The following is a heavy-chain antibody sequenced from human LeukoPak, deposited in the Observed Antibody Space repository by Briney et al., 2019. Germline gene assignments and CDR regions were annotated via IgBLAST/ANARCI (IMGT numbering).Heavy chain of an antibody. D-gene: IGHD3-16*01. CDR3: ARTGDPAGGDDAFDI. CDR1: GYTFTSYY. V-gene: IGHV1-46*01. Sequence: GASVKVSCKASGYTFTSYYMHWVRQAPGQGLEWMGIINPSGGSTSYAQRFQGSVTMTRDTSTSTVYMELSSLRSEDTAVYYCARTGDPAGGDDAFDIWGQGTMVTVSS. CDR2: INPSGGST. J-gene: IGHJ3*02.